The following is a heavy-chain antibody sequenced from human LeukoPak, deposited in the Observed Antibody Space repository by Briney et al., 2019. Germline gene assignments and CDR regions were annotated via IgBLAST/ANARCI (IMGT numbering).Heavy chain of an antibody. CDR2: IWYDGSNE. J-gene: IGHJ4*02. D-gene: IGHD2-15*01. CDR1: GFTFSTYA. Sequence: GGSLRLSCVPSGFTFSTYAIHWVRQAPGKGLEWVAVIWYDGSNEHYVDSVKGRFTISRDNSRKTLYLQMNSLRVEDTAVYYCAREVDCSGGRCYRGEFDYWGQGTLVTVSS. CDR3: AREVDCSGGRCYRGEFDY. V-gene: IGHV3-33*01.